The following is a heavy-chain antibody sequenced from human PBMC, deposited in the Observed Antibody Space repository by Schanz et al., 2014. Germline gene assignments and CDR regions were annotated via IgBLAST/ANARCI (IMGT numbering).Heavy chain of an antibody. CDR2: INAHTGNT. CDR3: AGVHIATYPYNSPGAFDV. J-gene: IGHJ3*01. V-gene: IGHV1-18*01. D-gene: IGHD1-20*01. CDR1: GYIFGSHG. Sequence: QLMQSGSEVRKPGASVKVSCKASGYIFGSHGMTWVRQAPGQGPELMGWINAHTGNTQYAQKFQGRVNMPRGTVTTTVHLELTRLITDDTAIYYCAGVHIATYPYNSPGAFDVWGQGTRXTVSS.